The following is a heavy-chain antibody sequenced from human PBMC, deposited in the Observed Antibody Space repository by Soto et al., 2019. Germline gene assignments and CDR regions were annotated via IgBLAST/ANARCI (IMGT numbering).Heavy chain of an antibody. CDR1: GGSISSGDYY. CDR2: IYYSGST. V-gene: IGHV4-30-4*01. D-gene: IGHD6-13*01. CDR3: ARVGSSSSLAWFDP. Sequence: SETLSLACTVSGGSISSGDYYWSWIRQPPGKGLEWIGYIYYSGSTYYNPSLKSRVTISVDTSKNQFSLKLSSVTAADTAVYYCARVGSSSSLAWFDPWGQGTLVTVSS. J-gene: IGHJ5*02.